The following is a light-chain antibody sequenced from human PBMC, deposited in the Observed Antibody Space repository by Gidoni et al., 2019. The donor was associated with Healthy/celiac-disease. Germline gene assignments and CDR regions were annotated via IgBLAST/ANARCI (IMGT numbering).Light chain of an antibody. Sequence: DSKRTESPSSLSASVGDRVTLTCRASQSISSYLNWYQQKPGQAPKLLIYAASILQSGVPSRFSGSGSGTDFTLTISSLQPEDFATYYCQQRYSTPRTFGQGTKVEIK. CDR3: QQRYSTPRT. V-gene: IGKV1-39*01. CDR2: AAS. J-gene: IGKJ1*01. CDR1: QSISSY.